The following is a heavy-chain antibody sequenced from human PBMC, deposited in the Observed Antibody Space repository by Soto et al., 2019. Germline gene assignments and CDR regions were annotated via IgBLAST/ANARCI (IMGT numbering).Heavy chain of an antibody. Sequence: QVQLQESGPGLVKPSDTLSLTCAVSGYSISSSNWWGWIRQPPGKGLEWIGYIYYSGTTYYNPSLKRRVTWSIATAKNQFSLTLPSVTAVDTAVYYCARREIQGPIDYWGQGTLVTVSS. CDR2: IYYSGTT. D-gene: IGHD1-26*01. J-gene: IGHJ4*02. CDR1: GYSISSSNW. V-gene: IGHV4-28*01. CDR3: ARREIQGPIDY.